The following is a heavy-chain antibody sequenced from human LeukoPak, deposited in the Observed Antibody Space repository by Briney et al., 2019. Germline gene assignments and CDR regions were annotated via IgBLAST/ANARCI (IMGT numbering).Heavy chain of an antibody. CDR3: VRYGDY. D-gene: IGHD5-18*01. V-gene: IGHV4-34*01. Sequence: SETLSLTCAVYGGSLSGYNWNWIRQPPGKGLEWIAEISHSGTTHYNPSLKSRVTISVDTSKNQFSLKLTSVTAPDTAVYYCVRYGDYWGQGTLVTVSS. J-gene: IGHJ4*02. CDR2: ISHSGTT. CDR1: GGSLSGYN.